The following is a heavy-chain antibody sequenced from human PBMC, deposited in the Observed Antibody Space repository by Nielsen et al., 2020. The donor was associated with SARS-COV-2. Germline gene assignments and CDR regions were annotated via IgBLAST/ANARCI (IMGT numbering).Heavy chain of an antibody. Sequence: SETLSLTCAVYGGSFSGYYWSWIRQHPGKGLEWIGYIYYSGSTYYNPSLKSRVTISVDTSKNQFSLKLSSVTAADTAVYYCARGYSSSSDAFDIWGQGTMVTVSS. D-gene: IGHD6-13*01. CDR1: GGSFSGYY. V-gene: IGHV4-31*11. CDR3: ARGYSSSSDAFDI. CDR2: IYYSGST. J-gene: IGHJ3*02.